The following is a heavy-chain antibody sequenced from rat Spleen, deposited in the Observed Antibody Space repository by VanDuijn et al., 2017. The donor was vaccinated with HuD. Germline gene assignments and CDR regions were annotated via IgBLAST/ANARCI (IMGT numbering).Heavy chain of an antibody. V-gene: IGHV5-20*01. Sequence: EVQVVESDGGLVQPGRSLKLSCAASGFTFSDYYMAGVRKAPTKGLEWVASITNTGGSTYYRDSVKGRFTISRDNARSTLNLHMDSLRSEDTAIYYCTRRGYLSDWYFDFWGPGTMVTVSS. CDR3: TRRGYLSDWYFDF. J-gene: IGHJ1*01. D-gene: IGHD4-4*01. CDR2: ITNTGGST. CDR1: GFTFSDYY.